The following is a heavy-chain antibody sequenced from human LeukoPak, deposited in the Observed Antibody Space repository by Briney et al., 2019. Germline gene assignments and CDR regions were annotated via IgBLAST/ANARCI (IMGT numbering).Heavy chain of an antibody. CDR1: GYTFTSYG. CDR3: ARALDTAMAAYGMDV. Sequence: ASVKVSCKASGYTFTSYGISWVRQAPGQGLEWMGWISASGGSTSYAQKFQGRVTMTRDTSTSTVYMELSSLRSEDTAVYYCARALDTAMAAYGMDVWGQGTTVTVSS. J-gene: IGHJ6*02. V-gene: IGHV1-18*01. D-gene: IGHD5-18*01. CDR2: ISASGGST.